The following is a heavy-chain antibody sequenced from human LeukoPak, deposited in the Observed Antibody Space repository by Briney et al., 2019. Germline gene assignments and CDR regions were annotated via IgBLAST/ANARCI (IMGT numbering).Heavy chain of an antibody. Sequence: ASVKVSCKASGCTFTGYYMHWVRQAPGQGLEWMGWINPNSGGTNYAQKFQGRVTMTRDTSISTAYMELSRLRSDDTAVYYCAREASIVGATFHLDYWGQGTLVTVSS. CDR3: AREASIVGATFHLDY. D-gene: IGHD1-26*01. V-gene: IGHV1-2*02. J-gene: IGHJ4*02. CDR1: GCTFTGYY. CDR2: INPNSGGT.